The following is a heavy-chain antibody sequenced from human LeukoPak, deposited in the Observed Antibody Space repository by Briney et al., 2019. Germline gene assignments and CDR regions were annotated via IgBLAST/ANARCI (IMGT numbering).Heavy chain of an antibody. CDR3: ARDDRYRDAFDN. J-gene: IGHJ3*02. D-gene: IGHD1-1*01. CDR1: GFTFSSYW. CDR2: INSDGGST. V-gene: IGHV3-74*01. Sequence: GGSLRLSCAASGFTFSSYWMHWVRQAPGKGLVWVSRINSDGGSTSYADSVKGRFTISRDNAKNTLYLQMNSLRAEDTAVYYCARDDRYRDAFDNWGQGTMVTVSS.